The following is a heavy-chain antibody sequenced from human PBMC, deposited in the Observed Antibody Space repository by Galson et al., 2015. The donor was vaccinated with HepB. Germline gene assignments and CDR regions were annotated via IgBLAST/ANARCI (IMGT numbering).Heavy chain of an antibody. J-gene: IGHJ3*01. CDR2: MTSDMRTI. V-gene: IGHV3-48*02. CDR3: ARSKRGAFDF. Sequence: SLRLSCAASGFTFSVYSMNWVRQAPGKGLEWVSYMTSDMRTIHYADSVRGRFTISRDNDRSTVFLQLNSLRDEDTAVYYCARSKRGAFDFWGQGTTVTVSS. CDR1: GFTFSVYS. D-gene: IGHD3-10*01.